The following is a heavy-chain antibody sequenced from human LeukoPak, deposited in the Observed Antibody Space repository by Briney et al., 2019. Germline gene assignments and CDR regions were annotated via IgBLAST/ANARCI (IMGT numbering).Heavy chain of an antibody. CDR2: INKDGSER. J-gene: IGHJ4*02. Sequence: PGGSLRLSCAASGFTFSGYWMSWVRQAPGKGREWVANINKDGSERYNVDSVKGRFTISRDNANKSLYLQMNSLRAEDTSVYYCARESKGRSKIDYWGQGTLVTVSS. D-gene: IGHD4-17*01. V-gene: IGHV3-7*01. CDR1: GFTFSGYW. CDR3: ARESKGRSKIDY.